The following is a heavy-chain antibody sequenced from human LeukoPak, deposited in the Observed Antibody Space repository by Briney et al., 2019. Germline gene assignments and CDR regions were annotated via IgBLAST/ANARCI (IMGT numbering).Heavy chain of an antibody. CDR2: IFYGGST. J-gene: IGHJ3*02. Sequence: SETLSLTCTVSSGSISNSNYYWGWIRQPPGKGLEWIGSIFYGGSTDYNPSLKSRVTISVDTSKNQFSLKLSSVTAADTAVYYCARDRYSSSWYNRAFDIWGQGTMVTVSS. CDR1: SGSISNSNYY. V-gene: IGHV4-39*07. CDR3: ARDRYSSSWYNRAFDI. D-gene: IGHD6-13*01.